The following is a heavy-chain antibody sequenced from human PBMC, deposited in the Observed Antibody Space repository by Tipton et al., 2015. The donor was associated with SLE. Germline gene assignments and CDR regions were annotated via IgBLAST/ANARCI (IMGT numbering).Heavy chain of an antibody. CDR2: ISYDGTNK. CDR3: ASGISGFSFWFFDL. J-gene: IGHJ2*01. V-gene: IGHV3-30*04. D-gene: IGHD5-12*01. CDR1: GFTFTTYA. Sequence: SLRLSCAASGFTFTTYAMHWVRQAPGKGLEWVAVISYDGTNKYYADSVKGRFTISRGDSKSTLFLQMNSLTSDDTAVYYCASGISGFSFWFFDLWGRGTPVTVS.